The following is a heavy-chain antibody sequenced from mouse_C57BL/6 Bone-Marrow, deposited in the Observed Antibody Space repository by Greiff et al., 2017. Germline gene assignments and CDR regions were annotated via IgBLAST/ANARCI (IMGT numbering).Heavy chain of an antibody. J-gene: IGHJ2*01. Sequence: QVQLQQSGAELVKPGASVKMSCEASGYTFTSYWITWVKQRPGQGLEWIGDIYPGSGSTNYTEKFKSKVTLTVDTSSSTAYMQLSSLTSGDSAVYYYARGGANWGQGTTLTVSS. D-gene: IGHD3-1*01. CDR3: ARGGAN. V-gene: IGHV1-55*01. CDR2: IYPGSGST. CDR1: GYTFTSYW.